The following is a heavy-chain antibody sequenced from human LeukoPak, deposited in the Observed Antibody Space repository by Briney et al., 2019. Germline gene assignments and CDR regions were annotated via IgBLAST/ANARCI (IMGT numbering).Heavy chain of an antibody. J-gene: IGHJ4*02. CDR2: ISYDGSNK. CDR3: ESDGGNIVVMEYYFDY. Sequence: GGSLRLSCAASGFTFSRYGMHGVRQAPGKGLEWVAVISYDGSNKYYADSVKVRFTISRDSSKDTLYLQMKSLRGEDTAVYYCESDGGNIVVMEYYFDYWGQGTLVTVSS. CDR1: GFTFSRYG. D-gene: IGHD3-16*01. V-gene: IGHV3-30*03.